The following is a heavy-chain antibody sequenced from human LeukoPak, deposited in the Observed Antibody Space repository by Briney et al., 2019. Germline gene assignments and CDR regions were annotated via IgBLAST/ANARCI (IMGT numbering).Heavy chain of an antibody. V-gene: IGHV1-18*01. CDR2: ISAYNGNT. CDR1: GYTFTSYG. D-gene: IGHD3-22*01. J-gene: IGHJ4*02. CDR3: ARVTPYYYDSSGYYYETPNFDY. Sequence: GASVKVSCKASGYTFTSYGISWVRQAPGQGLEWMGWISAYNGNTNYAQKLQGRVTMTTDTSTSTAYMELRSLRSDDTAVYYCARVTPYYYDSSGYYYETPNFDYWGQGTLVTVSS.